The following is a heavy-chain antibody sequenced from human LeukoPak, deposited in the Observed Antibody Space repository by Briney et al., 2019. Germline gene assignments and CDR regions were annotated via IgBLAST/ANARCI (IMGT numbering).Heavy chain of an antibody. CDR3: ARVSSRRLPPTYSYDRRNYFDY. J-gene: IGHJ4*02. CDR1: GYTFSGYY. CDR2: INPNSGDT. Sequence: GASVKVSCKASGYTFSGYYMQWVRQAPGQGLEWMGWINPNSGDTNYAQKFQGRVTMTRDTSISTAYMELSRLRSDDTAVYYCARVSSRRLPPTYSYDRRNYFDYWGQGTLVTVSS. V-gene: IGHV1-2*02. D-gene: IGHD3-22*01.